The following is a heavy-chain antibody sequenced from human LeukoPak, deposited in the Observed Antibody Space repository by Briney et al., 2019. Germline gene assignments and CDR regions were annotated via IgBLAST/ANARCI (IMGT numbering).Heavy chain of an antibody. CDR2: ISGSGGTI. D-gene: IGHD6-19*01. CDR3: ARDQVSQYSSGHPDRGCFDY. Sequence: GRSLRLSCAASGFTFRNYAMSWVRQAAGKGLEWVSAISGSGGTIHYADSVKGRFTISRDNSKNTLYLQMNSLRAEDTAVYYCARDQVSQYSSGHPDRGCFDYWGQGTLVTVSS. J-gene: IGHJ4*02. CDR1: GFTFRNYA. V-gene: IGHV3-23*01.